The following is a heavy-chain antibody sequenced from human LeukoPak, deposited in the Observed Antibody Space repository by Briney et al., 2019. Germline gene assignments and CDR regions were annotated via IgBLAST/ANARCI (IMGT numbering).Heavy chain of an antibody. Sequence: SETLSLTCTVSGGSIRSSYYYWGWIRQPPGKGLEWIGSIYDSGSTYYNPSLKSRVTISVDTSKNQFSLKLSSVTAADTAVYYCARGRTFGITIFGVVTPNWFDPWGQGTLVTVSS. J-gene: IGHJ5*02. CDR2: IYDSGST. D-gene: IGHD3-3*01. V-gene: IGHV4-39*07. CDR3: ARGRTFGITIFGVVTPNWFDP. CDR1: GGSIRSSYYY.